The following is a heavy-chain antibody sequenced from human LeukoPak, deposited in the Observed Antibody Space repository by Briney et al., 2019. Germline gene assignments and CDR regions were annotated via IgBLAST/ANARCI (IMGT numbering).Heavy chain of an antibody. CDR1: GYTFTTFG. Sequence: SVKVSCKTSGYTFTTFGISWVRQAPGQGLEWMGGIIPIFGTANYAQKFQGRVTITTDESTSTAYMELSSLRSEDTAVYYCARVGGGYYMDVWGKGTTVTVSS. CDR2: IIPIFGTA. CDR3: ARVGGGYYMDV. J-gene: IGHJ6*03. D-gene: IGHD3-16*01. V-gene: IGHV1-69*05.